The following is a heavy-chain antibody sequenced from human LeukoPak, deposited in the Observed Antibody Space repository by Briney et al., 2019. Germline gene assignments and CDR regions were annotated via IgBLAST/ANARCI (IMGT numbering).Heavy chain of an antibody. CDR2: IYSDGSTT. CDR1: GFTLSSRW. Sequence: GGSLRLSCAASGFTLSSRWMHWVRQAPGKGLVWVSRIYSDGSTTNYADSVKGRFTISRDNAENTLYLQMNSLRVEDTAVYYCTRRVSATRWFDPWGQGTLVTVSS. CDR3: TRRVSATRWFDP. V-gene: IGHV3-74*01. J-gene: IGHJ5*02. D-gene: IGHD2-15*01.